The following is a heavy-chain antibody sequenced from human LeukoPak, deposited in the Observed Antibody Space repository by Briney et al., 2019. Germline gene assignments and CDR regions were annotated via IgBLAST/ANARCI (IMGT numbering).Heavy chain of an antibody. Sequence: ASVKVSCKASGYTFSHYGISWVRQAPGQGLEWVGCISVYDGISNFRQKVQGRVTMTTDTSTSTAYMELRSLRSDDTAVYYCTRDRAFDYWGQGTLVTVSS. CDR1: GYTFSHYG. J-gene: IGHJ4*02. V-gene: IGHV1-18*01. CDR2: ISVYDGIS. CDR3: TRDRAFDY. D-gene: IGHD5-24*01.